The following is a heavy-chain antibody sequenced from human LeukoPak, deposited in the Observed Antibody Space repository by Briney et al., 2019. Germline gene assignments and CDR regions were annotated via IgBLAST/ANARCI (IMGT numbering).Heavy chain of an antibody. Sequence: SETLSPTCTVSGGSISSSSYYWSWIRQPAGKGLEWIGRIYTSGRTNYNPSLKSRVTMSVDTSKNQFSLKLSSVTAADTAVYYCAREDWAYYFDYWGQGTLVTVSS. CDR1: GGSISSSSYY. V-gene: IGHV4-61*02. J-gene: IGHJ4*02. CDR3: AREDWAYYFDY. D-gene: IGHD2-21*01. CDR2: IYTSGRT.